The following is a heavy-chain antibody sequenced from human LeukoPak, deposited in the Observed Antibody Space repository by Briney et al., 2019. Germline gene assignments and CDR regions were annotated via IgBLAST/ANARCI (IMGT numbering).Heavy chain of an antibody. Sequence: GRSLRLSCTASGFTFGDYAMSWVRLAPGKGLEWVGFIRSKAYGGTTEYAASVKGRFTTSRDDSKSIAYLQMNSLKTEDTAVYYCTTPYYYDSSGYLSVYWGQGTLVTVSS. CDR3: TTPYYYDSSGYLSVY. CDR2: IRSKAYGGTT. D-gene: IGHD3-22*01. J-gene: IGHJ4*02. V-gene: IGHV3-49*04. CDR1: GFTFGDYA.